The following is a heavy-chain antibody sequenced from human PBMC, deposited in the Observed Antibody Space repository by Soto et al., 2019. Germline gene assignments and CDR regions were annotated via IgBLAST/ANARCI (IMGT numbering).Heavy chain of an antibody. V-gene: IGHV3-30*03. CDR3: ARKNPGREWELPDY. CDR1: GFAFSTYG. CDR2: TTSDGARI. J-gene: IGHJ4*02. D-gene: IGHD1-26*01. Sequence: QVQLGESGGGVVQPGRSLRLSCAASGFAFSTYGMHWVRQAPGKGLELVAVTTSDGARINYADSVKGRFTISRDNSRTTLYLQMNSLRIDDTAVYYCARKNPGREWELPDYWGQGTLVTVSS.